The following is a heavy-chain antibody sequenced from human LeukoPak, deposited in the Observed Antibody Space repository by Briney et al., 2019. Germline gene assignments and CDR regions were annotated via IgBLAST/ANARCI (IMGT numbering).Heavy chain of an antibody. CDR3: ARGAYLRGVPDGFFDY. CDR2: ISYDGSQY. D-gene: IGHD3-10*02. J-gene: IGHJ4*02. V-gene: IGHV3-30*04. Sequence: GKSLRLSCAASGFTFSSYAFHWVRQAPGKGLEWVAVISYDGSQYYYGDSVKGRFTISRDNSRNTLDLQLNSLTADDTAVYYCARGAYLRGVPDGFFDYWGQGALVTVSS. CDR1: GFTFSSYA.